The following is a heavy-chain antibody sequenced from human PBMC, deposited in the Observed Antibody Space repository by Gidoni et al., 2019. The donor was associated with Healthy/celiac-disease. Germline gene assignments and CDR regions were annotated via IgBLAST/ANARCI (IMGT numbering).Heavy chain of an antibody. CDR2: IYTSGST. Sequence: QVQLQESGPGLVKPSQTLSLTCTVSGGSISSGSYYWSWIRQPAGKGLEWIGRIYTSGSTNYNPSLKSRVTISVDTSKNQFSLKLSSVTAADTAVYYCASGYYDFWSGPAAARGPYYFDYWGQGTLVTVSS. CDR1: GGSISSGSYY. CDR3: ASGYYDFWSGPAAARGPYYFDY. J-gene: IGHJ4*02. D-gene: IGHD3-3*01. V-gene: IGHV4-61*02.